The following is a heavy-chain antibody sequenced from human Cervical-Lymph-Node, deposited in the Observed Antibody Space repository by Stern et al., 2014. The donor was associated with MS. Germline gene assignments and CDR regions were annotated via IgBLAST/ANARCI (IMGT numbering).Heavy chain of an antibody. J-gene: IGHJ6*02. CDR2: IYYSGST. Sequence: QVQLQESGPGLVKPSQTLSLTCIVSGVSISSVGYYWIWIRQHPGTGLEWIGNIYYSGSTYYNPSLKSRVVISVDTSNNQFSLKLSSVTAADTAVYYCAREDGGGSYYYYGMDVWGQGTTVTVSS. CDR1: GVSISSVGYY. V-gene: IGHV4-31*03. CDR3: AREDGGGSYYYYGMDV. D-gene: IGHD2-15*01.